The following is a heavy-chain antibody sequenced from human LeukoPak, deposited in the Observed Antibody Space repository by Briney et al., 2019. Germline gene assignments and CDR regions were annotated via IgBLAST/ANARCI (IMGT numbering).Heavy chain of an antibody. V-gene: IGHV3-66*01. Sequence: PGGSLRLSCAASGFTVSSNYMSWVRQAPGKGLEWVSVIYSGGSTYYADSVKGRFTISRDNSKNTLYLQMNSLRAEDTAVYYCASRSYYDSSGWDAFDIWGQGTMVTVSS. CDR2: IYSGGST. CDR1: GFTVSSNY. J-gene: IGHJ3*02. CDR3: ASRSYYDSSGWDAFDI. D-gene: IGHD3-22*01.